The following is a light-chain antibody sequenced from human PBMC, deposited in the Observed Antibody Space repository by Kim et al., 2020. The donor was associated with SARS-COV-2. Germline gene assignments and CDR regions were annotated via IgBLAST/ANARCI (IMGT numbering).Light chain of an antibody. CDR1: SGDVGRYNY. Sequence: GQAITITCTGTSGDVGRYNYVYWYQQHPGKAPKLMIYDVNNRPSGVSNRFSGSKSGNTASLTISGLQAEDEADYYCSSFASSDTLVFGTGTKVTVL. CDR3: SSFASSDTLV. CDR2: DVN. V-gene: IGLV2-14*03. J-gene: IGLJ1*01.